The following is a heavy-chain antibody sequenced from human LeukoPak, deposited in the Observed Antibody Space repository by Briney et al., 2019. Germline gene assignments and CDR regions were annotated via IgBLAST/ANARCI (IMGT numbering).Heavy chain of an antibody. D-gene: IGHD6-13*01. CDR3: ARIGAGSSRDY. CDR1: GFTFSNFA. CDR2: IVGSSST. V-gene: IGHV3-21*01. J-gene: IGHJ4*02. Sequence: PGGSLTLSCAASGFTFSNFAMTWVRQAPGKGLEWVSSIVGSSSTYYADSLKGRFTISRDNAKNSLYLQMNSLRAEDRAVYYCARIGAGSSRDYWGQGTLVTVSS.